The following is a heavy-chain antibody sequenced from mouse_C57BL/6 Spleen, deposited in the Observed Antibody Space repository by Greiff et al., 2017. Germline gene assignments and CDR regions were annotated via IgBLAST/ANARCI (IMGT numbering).Heavy chain of an antibody. CDR1: GYSITSGYY. D-gene: IGHD1-1*01. CDR3: AREGVYDYDAMDY. V-gene: IGHV3-6*01. Sequence: EVQLVESGPGLVKPSQSLSLTCSVTGYSITSGYYWNWIRQFPGNKLEWMGYISYDGSNNYNPSLKNRISITRDTSKNQFFLKLNSVTTEDTATYYCAREGVYDYDAMDYWGQGTSVTVSS. CDR2: ISYDGSN. J-gene: IGHJ4*01.